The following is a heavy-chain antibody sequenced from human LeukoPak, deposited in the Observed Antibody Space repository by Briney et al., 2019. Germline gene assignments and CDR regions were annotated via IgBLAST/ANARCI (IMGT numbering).Heavy chain of an antibody. CDR1: GFTISSYS. D-gene: IGHD5-18*01. Sequence: GGSLRLSCAASGFTISSYSMNWVRQAPGKGLEWVSYTSSSGSTIDYADSVKGRFTISRDNAKNSLYLQMNSLRAEDAAVYYCSRLRGYSYGYADYWGQGTLVTVSS. J-gene: IGHJ4*02. CDR2: TSSSGSTI. CDR3: SRLRGYSYGYADY. V-gene: IGHV3-48*04.